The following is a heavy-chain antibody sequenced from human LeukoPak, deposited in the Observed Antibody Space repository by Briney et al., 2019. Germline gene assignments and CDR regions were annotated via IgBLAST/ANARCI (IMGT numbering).Heavy chain of an antibody. D-gene: IGHD6-6*01. CDR1: GYTFTGYY. CDR3: ARDQSTSYSSSYNFDY. Sequence: ASVKVSCKASGYTFTGYYMHCVRQAPGHGLEWRGWINPNSGGTNYAQKFQSRVTMTRDTSISTAYMELGRLASDDTAVYYCARDQSTSYSSSYNFDYWGQGTLVTVSS. J-gene: IGHJ4*02. CDR2: INPNSGGT. V-gene: IGHV1-2*02.